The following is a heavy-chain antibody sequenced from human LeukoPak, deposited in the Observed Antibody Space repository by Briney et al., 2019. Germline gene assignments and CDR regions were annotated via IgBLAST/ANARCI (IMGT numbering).Heavy chain of an antibody. Sequence: SETLSLTCTVSGGSISSGDYYWSWIRQPPGKGLEWIGYIYYSGSTYYNPSLKSRVTISVDTSKNQFSLKLSSVTAADTAVYYCAREATVTTGFDYWGQGTLVTASS. D-gene: IGHD4-17*01. CDR3: AREATVTTGFDY. V-gene: IGHV4-30-4*01. J-gene: IGHJ4*02. CDR2: IYYSGST. CDR1: GGSISSGDYY.